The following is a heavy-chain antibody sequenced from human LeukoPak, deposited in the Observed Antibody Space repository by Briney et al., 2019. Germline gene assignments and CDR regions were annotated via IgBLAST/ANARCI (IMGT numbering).Heavy chain of an antibody. CDR1: GYTLTKLS. CDR2: FDPEDGET. Sequence: ASVKVSYKVTGYTLTKLSMPWVRQAPGKGLEWMGGFDPEDGETLYAQKLQGRVTMTEDTSTDTAYMELSSLRYEDTAVYYCATAKYSSGWYGAFDIWGQGTMVTVSP. CDR3: ATAKYSSGWYGAFDI. D-gene: IGHD6-19*01. J-gene: IGHJ3*02. V-gene: IGHV1-24*01.